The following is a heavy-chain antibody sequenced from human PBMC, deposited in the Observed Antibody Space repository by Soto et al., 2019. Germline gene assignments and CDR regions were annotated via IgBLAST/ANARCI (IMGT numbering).Heavy chain of an antibody. D-gene: IGHD2-15*01. CDR1: GGSFSGYY. CDR2: INHRGST. J-gene: IGHJ4*02. CDR3: ARFPRRGGYCSGGSCYGGLDY. Sequence: QVQLQQWGAGLLKPSETLSLTCAVYGGSFSGYYWSWIRQPPGKGLEWIGEINHRGSTNYNPSLNSRVTLAGDNSTLKFPLKLGSVAAADTAVYYCARFPRRGGYCSGGSCYGGLDYGRQGTLVAVSS. V-gene: IGHV4-34*01.